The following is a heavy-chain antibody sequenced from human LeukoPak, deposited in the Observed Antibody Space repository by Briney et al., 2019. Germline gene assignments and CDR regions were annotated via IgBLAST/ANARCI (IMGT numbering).Heavy chain of an antibody. CDR3: AKGSGGSVGDFDY. J-gene: IGHJ4*02. CDR2: ISGSGGST. CDR1: GFTFSSYA. Sequence: PGGSLRLSCAASGFTFSSYAMSWVRQAPGKGLEWVSAISGSGGSTYYADSVEGRFTISRDNSKNTLYLQMNSLRVEDTAVYYCAKGSGGSVGDFDYWGQGTLVTVSS. V-gene: IGHV3-23*01. D-gene: IGHD2-15*01.